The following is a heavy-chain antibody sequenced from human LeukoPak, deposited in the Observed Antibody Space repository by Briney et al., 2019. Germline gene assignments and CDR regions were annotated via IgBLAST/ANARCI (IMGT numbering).Heavy chain of an antibody. D-gene: IGHD2-21*02. V-gene: IGHV4-59*01. J-gene: IGHJ6*02. CDR3: ARTGGDCSSGLCYYAMDV. CDR2: IHYIGST. CDR1: GGSISGSH. Sequence: SETLSLTCLVSGGSISGSHWSWIRQPPGKGLEWIGYIHYIGSTDYNPSLRSRVTLSIDMSKNQFSLRLSSVTAADTAVYYCARTGGDCSSGLCYYAMDVWGQGTTVTVS.